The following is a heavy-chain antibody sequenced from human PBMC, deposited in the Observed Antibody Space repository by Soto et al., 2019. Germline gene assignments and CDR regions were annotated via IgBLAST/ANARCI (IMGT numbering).Heavy chain of an antibody. V-gene: IGHV4-30-2*01. CDR3: ARVPDR. CDR2: IYHSGST. J-gene: IGHJ5*02. Sequence: SETLSRTCAVSGGSISSGGYSWSWIRQPPGKGLEWIGYIYHSGSTYYNPSLKSRVTISVDRSKNQFSLKLSSVTAEDTAVYYCARVPDRWGQGTQVTVSS. D-gene: IGHD2-2*01. CDR1: GGSISSGGYS.